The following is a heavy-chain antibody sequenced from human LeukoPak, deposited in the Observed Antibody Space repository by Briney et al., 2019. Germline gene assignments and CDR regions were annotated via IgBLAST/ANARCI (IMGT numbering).Heavy chain of an antibody. CDR3: ARDLSLVSTSPGWFDP. Sequence: SETLSLTCTVSGGSISSGSYYWSWIRQPAGKGLEWIGRIYTSGSTNYNPSLKSRVTISVDTSKNQFSLKLSSVTAADTAVYYCARDLSLVSTSPGWFDPWGQGTLVTVSS. D-gene: IGHD2-2*01. CDR1: GGSISSGSYY. CDR2: IYTSGST. V-gene: IGHV4-61*02. J-gene: IGHJ5*02.